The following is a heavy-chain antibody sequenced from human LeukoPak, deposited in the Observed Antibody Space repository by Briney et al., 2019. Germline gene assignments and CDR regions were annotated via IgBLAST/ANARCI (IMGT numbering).Heavy chain of an antibody. CDR1: GGSISSSSYY. V-gene: IGHV4-39*01. D-gene: IGHD5-24*01. CDR2: IYSTGST. Sequence: NPSETLSLTCTVSGGSISSSSYYWGWIRQPPGKGLEWIGNIYSTGSTFYNPSLKSRVTISLDTSKNQFSLKLSSVTAADTAVYYCARRKSATPFDYWGQGTLVTVSS. J-gene: IGHJ4*02. CDR3: ARRKSATPFDY.